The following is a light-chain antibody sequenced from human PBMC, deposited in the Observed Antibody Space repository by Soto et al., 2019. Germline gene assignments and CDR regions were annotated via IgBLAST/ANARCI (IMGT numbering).Light chain of an antibody. CDR2: EVG. CDR3: SSYTTSSTLI. CDR1: SGDVGGYNY. Sequence: QSVLTQPASVSGSPGQSITISCTGTSGDVGGYNYVSWYQQHPGKAPKLMIYEVGNRPSGVSNRFSGSKSGNTASLTISGLQSDDEADYYCSSYTTSSTLIFGGGTKLTVL. J-gene: IGLJ2*01. V-gene: IGLV2-14*01.